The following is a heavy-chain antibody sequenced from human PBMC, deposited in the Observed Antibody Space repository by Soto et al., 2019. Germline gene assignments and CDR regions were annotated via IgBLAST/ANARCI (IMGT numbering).Heavy chain of an antibody. CDR1: GFTFSNYW. V-gene: IGHV3-7*01. D-gene: IGHD7-27*01. Sequence: GGSLRLSCAASGFTFSNYWMSWVRQAPGKGLEWVAKINKDGSEKYYVDSVEGRFTISRENAKNSMYLQMNSLRVEDTALYYCARDGSPNWGSFTRGQGTLVTVSS. CDR3: ARDGSPNWGSFT. J-gene: IGHJ4*02. CDR2: INKDGSEK.